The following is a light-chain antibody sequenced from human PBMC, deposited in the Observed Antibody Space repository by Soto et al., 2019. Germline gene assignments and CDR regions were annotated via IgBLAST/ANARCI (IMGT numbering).Light chain of an antibody. V-gene: IGLV4-69*01. CDR1: RAHSSYA. J-gene: IGLJ2*01. Sequence: QLVLTQSPSASASLGASVKLTCTLTRAHSSYAIAWHQQQPEKGPRYLMKVNNDGSHIKGDGIPDRFSGSSSGAERYLTISSLQSDDEADYYCQTWGAGIVVFGGGTKLTVL. CDR2: VNNDGSH. CDR3: QTWGAGIVV.